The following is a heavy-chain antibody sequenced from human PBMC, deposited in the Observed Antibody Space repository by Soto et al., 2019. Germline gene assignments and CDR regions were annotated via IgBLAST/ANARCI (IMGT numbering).Heavy chain of an antibody. CDR2: IYTSGST. J-gene: IGHJ4*02. CDR3: ARDTYYYDSSGYSWTYYFDY. CDR1: VGSISIYY. Sequence: KTAETLCLTCTVSVGSISIYYWGWIRQPAGKGLEWIGRIYTSGSTNYNPSLKSRVTMSVDTSKNQFSLKLSSVTAADTAVYYCARDTYYYDSSGYSWTYYFDYWGQGTMVTVSS. D-gene: IGHD3-22*01. V-gene: IGHV4-4*07.